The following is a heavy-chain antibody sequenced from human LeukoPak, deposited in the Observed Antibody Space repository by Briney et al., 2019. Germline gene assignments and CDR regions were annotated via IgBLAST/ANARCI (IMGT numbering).Heavy chain of an antibody. CDR1: GFSFSSYN. D-gene: IGHD4-11*01. CDR3: ARDRGYSDYVGYFDY. J-gene: IGHJ4*02. Sequence: GGSLRLSCAASGFSFSSYNMNWVRQTPGKGLEWVSSITSSSTYTFYADSVKGRFTISRDNARNSLYLQMNSLRVEDTAVYYCARDRGYSDYVGYFDYWGQGTLVTVSS. V-gene: IGHV3-21*01. CDR2: ITSSSTYT.